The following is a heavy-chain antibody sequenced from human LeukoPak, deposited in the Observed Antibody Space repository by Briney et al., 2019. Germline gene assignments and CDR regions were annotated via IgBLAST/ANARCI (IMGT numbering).Heavy chain of an antibody. Sequence: GGTLRLSCAASGFTFSDAWMSWVRQAPGKGLEWVGRIKSKTDGGTTDYAAPVKGRFTISRDDSKNTLYLQMISLKTEDTAVYYCTTRGGSFSIFDYWGQGTLVTVSS. CDR1: GFTFSDAW. CDR2: IKSKTDGGTT. V-gene: IGHV3-15*01. J-gene: IGHJ4*02. D-gene: IGHD1-26*01. CDR3: TTRGGSFSIFDY.